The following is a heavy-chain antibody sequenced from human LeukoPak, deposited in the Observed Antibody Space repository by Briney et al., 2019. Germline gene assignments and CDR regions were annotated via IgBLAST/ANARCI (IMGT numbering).Heavy chain of an antibody. J-gene: IGHJ3*02. Sequence: GGSLRLSCAASGFTFSSYAMHWVRQAPGKGLEWVAVISYDGSNKYYADSVRGRFTISRDNSKNTLYLQMNSLRAEDTAVYYCARPKLRYFDWYDAFDIWGQGTMVTVSS. V-gene: IGHV3-30*04. CDR2: ISYDGSNK. CDR1: GFTFSSYA. D-gene: IGHD3-9*01. CDR3: ARPKLRYFDWYDAFDI.